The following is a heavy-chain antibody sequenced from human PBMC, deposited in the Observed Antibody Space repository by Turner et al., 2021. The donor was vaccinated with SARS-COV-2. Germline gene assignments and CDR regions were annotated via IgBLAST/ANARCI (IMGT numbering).Heavy chain of an antibody. CDR3: ARERGFGMDV. CDR2: ISTTSNTI. V-gene: IGHV3-48*01. CDR1: GFTFSSYS. Sequence: EVQLVEYGGGLVQPGGYLRLSCAASGFTFSSYSMNWVRQAPGKGLEWVSYISTTSNTIYYADSVRGRFTISRDNAKNSLYLQMNSLRAEDTAVYYCARERGFGMDVWGQGTTVTVSS. J-gene: IGHJ6*02. D-gene: IGHD3-10*01.